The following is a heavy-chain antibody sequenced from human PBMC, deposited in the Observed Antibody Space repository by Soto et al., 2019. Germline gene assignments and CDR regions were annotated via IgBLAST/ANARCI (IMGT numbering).Heavy chain of an antibody. J-gene: IGHJ4*02. Sequence: ASVKVSCKASGYTFTSYGISWVRQAPGQGLEWMGWISAYNGNTNYAQKLQGRVTMTTDTSTSTAYMELRSLRSDDTAVYYCAREYYYRSVPCYWGQGSLVTVSS. D-gene: IGHD3-10*01. CDR2: ISAYNGNT. CDR1: GYTFTSYG. CDR3: AREYYYRSVPCY. V-gene: IGHV1-18*01.